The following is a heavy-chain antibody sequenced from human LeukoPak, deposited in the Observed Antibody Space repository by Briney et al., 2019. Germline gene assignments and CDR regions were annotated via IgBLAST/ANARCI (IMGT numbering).Heavy chain of an antibody. CDR1: GFTFSSYG. V-gene: IGHV3-33*01. CDR2: IWYDGSNK. CDR3: TTDPSNPLYYDILTGYKEFDY. J-gene: IGHJ4*02. D-gene: IGHD3-9*01. Sequence: GGSLRLSCAASGFTFSSYGMHWVRQAPGKGLEWVAVIWYDGSNKYYADSVKGRFTISRDNSKNTLYLQMNSLKTEDTAVYYCTTDPSNPLYYDILTGYKEFDYWGQGTLVTVSS.